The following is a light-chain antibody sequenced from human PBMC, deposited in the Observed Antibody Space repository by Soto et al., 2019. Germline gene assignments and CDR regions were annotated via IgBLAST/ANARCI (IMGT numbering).Light chain of an antibody. CDR3: QVWDSRRDRPVV. J-gene: IGLJ2*01. CDR1: AIGSKA. CDR2: ANN. Sequence: SYELTQSPSVSEAPGQTARISCGGAAIGSKAVQWYQQKPGQAPVVVIYANNDRPSGIPERFSGSNSGNTATLTISRVEAGDEAEYFCQVWDSRRDRPVVFGGGTKLTVL. V-gene: IGLV3-21*02.